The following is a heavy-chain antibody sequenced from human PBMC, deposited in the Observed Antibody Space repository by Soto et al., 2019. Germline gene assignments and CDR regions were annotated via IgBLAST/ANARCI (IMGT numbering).Heavy chain of an antibody. D-gene: IGHD7-27*01. CDR2: ISGSGGST. Sequence: EVQLLESGGGLVQPGGSLRLSCAASGFPFSSYVMSWVRQAPGKGLEWVSAISGSGGSTYYADSVKGRFTISRDNSKNTVFLQMNSLRAEDTALYYCVKDAWGYYFNGIDVWGQGTTVTVSS. CDR3: VKDAWGYYFNGIDV. J-gene: IGHJ6*02. CDR1: GFPFSSYV. V-gene: IGHV3-23*01.